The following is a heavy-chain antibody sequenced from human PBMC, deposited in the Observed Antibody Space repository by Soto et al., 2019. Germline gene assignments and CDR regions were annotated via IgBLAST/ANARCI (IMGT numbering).Heavy chain of an antibody. Sequence: EVQLVESGGGVVQPGGSLRLSCAASGFSFSTWMHWVRQAPGKGLEWLSRINGDGSSISYADSVKGRFTVSRDNAKNTPYLQINSLTAEDTAVYYCTRGASGYGNFEYWGQGVLLSVSS. CDR3: TRGASGYGNFEY. V-gene: IGHV3-74*01. CDR2: INGDGSSI. D-gene: IGHD5-12*01. J-gene: IGHJ4*02. CDR1: GFSFSTW.